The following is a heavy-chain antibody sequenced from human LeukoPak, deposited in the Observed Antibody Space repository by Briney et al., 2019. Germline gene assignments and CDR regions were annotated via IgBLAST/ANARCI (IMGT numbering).Heavy chain of an antibody. D-gene: IGHD3-10*01. CDR2: ISGSGGST. CDR1: GFTFDDYA. CDR3: AKTGYYGSGTSYFDY. V-gene: IGHV3-23*01. J-gene: IGHJ4*02. Sequence: GGSLRLSCAASGFTFDDYAMHWVRQAPGKGLEWVSAISGSGGSTYYADSVKGRFTISRDNSKNTLYLQMNSLRAEDTAVYYCAKTGYYGSGTSYFDYWGQGTLVTVSS.